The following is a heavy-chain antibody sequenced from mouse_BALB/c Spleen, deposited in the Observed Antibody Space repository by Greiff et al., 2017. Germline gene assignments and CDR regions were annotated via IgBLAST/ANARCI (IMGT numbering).Heavy chain of an antibody. D-gene: IGHD1-1*01. CDR1: GFTFSSFG. CDR3: ARGGDYSYGSMAWFAY. V-gene: IGHV5-17*02. Sequence: EVQRVESGGGLVQPGGSRKLSCAASGFTFSSFGMHWVRQAPEKGLEWVAYISSGSSTIYYADTVKGRFTISRDNPKNTLFLQMTSLRSEDTAMYYCARGGDYSYGSMAWFAYWGQGTLVTVSA. CDR2: ISSGSSTI. J-gene: IGHJ3*01.